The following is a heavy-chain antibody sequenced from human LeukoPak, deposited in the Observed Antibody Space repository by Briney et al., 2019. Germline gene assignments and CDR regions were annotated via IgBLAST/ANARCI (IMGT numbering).Heavy chain of an antibody. CDR1: GFTFSSSA. V-gene: IGHV3-23*01. CDR2: IGVSGAGT. Sequence: GGSLRPSCAASGFTFSSSAMSWVRQAPGKGLEWVSAIGVSGAGTYCADSVKGRFTISRDNSKNTLYLQMNSLRAEDTAMYYCAKPTRASSGSYYLEYFHHWGQGTLVTVSS. D-gene: IGHD3-22*01. CDR3: AKPTRASSGSYYLEYFHH. J-gene: IGHJ1*01.